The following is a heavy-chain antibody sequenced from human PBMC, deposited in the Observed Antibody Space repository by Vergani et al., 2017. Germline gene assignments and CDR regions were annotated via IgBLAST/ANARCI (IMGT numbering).Heavy chain of an antibody. Sequence: QVQLVQSGAEVKKPGASVKVSCKASGYSFTGYYIHWVRQAPGQGLEWMGWINPDSGYTYYAQKFQGRVTMTRDTSINTAYMELSRLISDDTALYYCATRPIAVAGKSDYWGQGTLVTVSS. CDR1: GYSFTGYY. D-gene: IGHD6-19*01. J-gene: IGHJ4*02. CDR3: ATRPIAVAGKSDY. CDR2: INPDSGYT. V-gene: IGHV1-2*02.